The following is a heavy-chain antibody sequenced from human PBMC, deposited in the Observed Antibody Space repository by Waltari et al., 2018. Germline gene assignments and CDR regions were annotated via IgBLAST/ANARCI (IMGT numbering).Heavy chain of an antibody. CDR1: GFTFDSYG. V-gene: IGHV3-33*01. Sequence: QVQLVESGGGVVQSGRALRLSCVASGFTFDSYGMHWVRQAPGKGWEWGALLWFDGSAKYYADSGKGRFTVSRDNSKNTFYLQLNSLRAEDTAVYYCARDMHSSSSALGWLDPWGQGTLVTVSS. D-gene: IGHD6-6*01. CDR3: ARDMHSSSSALGWLDP. CDR2: LWFDGSAK. J-gene: IGHJ5*02.